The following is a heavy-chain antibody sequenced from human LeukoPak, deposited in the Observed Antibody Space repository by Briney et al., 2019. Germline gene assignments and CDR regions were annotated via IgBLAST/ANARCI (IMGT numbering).Heavy chain of an antibody. Sequence: SETLSLTCTVSGDSLSSYYWNWIRQPPGKGLEWIGYIHYSGSTNYNPSLKSRVAMSADTSKNQFSLKLSSVTTADTAVYYCARKTALSDDYDWFDPWGQGTLVTVSS. CDR3: ARKTALSDDYDWFDP. D-gene: IGHD4-17*01. J-gene: IGHJ5*02. V-gene: IGHV4-59*01. CDR2: IHYSGST. CDR1: GDSLSSYY.